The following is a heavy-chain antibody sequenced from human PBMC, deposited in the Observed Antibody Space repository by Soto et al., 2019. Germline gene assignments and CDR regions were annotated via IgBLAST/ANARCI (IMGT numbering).Heavy chain of an antibody. Sequence: PGGSLRLSCAASGFTFSTYGMHWVRQAPGKGLEWVALIWYDGSNKFYADSVKGRFTISRDNSKNTLYLQMNSLRAEDTAVYYCVRXPLRDSSGYYYPYYFDYWGPGTLVTVSS. CDR1: GFTFSTYG. CDR3: VRXPLRDSSGYYYPYYFDY. J-gene: IGHJ4*02. V-gene: IGHV3-33*01. D-gene: IGHD3-22*01. CDR2: IWYDGSNK.